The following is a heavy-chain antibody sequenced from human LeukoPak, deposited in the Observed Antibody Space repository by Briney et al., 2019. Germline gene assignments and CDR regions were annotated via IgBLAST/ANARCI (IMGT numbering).Heavy chain of an antibody. J-gene: IGHJ4*02. V-gene: IGHV1-18*01. CDR1: GYTFTSYG. CDR3: ARAGAYGSGSYYNAQ. Sequence: GASVKVSCEASGYTFTSYGISWVRQAPGQGLEWMGWISAYNGNTNYAQKLQGRVTMTTDTSTSTAYMELRSLRSDDTAVYYRARAGAYGSGSYYNAQWGQGTLVTVSS. CDR2: ISAYNGNT. D-gene: IGHD3-10*01.